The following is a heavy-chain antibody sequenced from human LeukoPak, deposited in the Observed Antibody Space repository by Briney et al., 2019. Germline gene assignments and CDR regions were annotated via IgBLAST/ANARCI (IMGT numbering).Heavy chain of an antibody. D-gene: IGHD6-13*01. V-gene: IGHV3-23*01. Sequence: GGSLRLSCAASGFTFSNYAMSWVRQAPGKGLEWVSGISGSGAGPYYGDSVQCQFTISRDNSKNTLYLQMNSLRAEDTAVYYCAKEKQRNFDYWGQGTLVTVSS. CDR1: GFTFSNYA. CDR2: ISGSGAGP. J-gene: IGHJ4*02. CDR3: AKEKQRNFDY.